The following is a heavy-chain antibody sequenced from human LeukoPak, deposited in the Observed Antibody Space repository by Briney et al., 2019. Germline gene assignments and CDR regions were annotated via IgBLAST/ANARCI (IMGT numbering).Heavy chain of an antibody. Sequence: PSETLSLTCAVSGYSISSGYYWGWIRQPPGKGLERIGSIYHSGSTYYNPSLKSRVTISVDTSKNQFSLKLSSVTAADTAVYYCLIAVAGTGADYWGQGTLVTVSS. V-gene: IGHV4-38-2*01. CDR1: GYSISSGYY. CDR2: IYHSGST. D-gene: IGHD6-19*01. J-gene: IGHJ4*02. CDR3: LIAVAGTGADY.